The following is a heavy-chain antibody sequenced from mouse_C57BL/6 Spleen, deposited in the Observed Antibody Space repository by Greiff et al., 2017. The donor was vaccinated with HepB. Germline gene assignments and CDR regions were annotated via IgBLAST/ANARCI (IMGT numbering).Heavy chain of an antibody. CDR3: ARHGGNSNYLYYFDY. J-gene: IGHJ2*01. D-gene: IGHD2-5*01. CDR1: GFTFSSYG. CDR2: ISSGGSYT. Sequence: EVQVVESGGDLVKPGGSLKLSCAASGFTFSSYGMSWVRQTPDKRLEWVATISSGGSYTYYPDSVKGRFTISRDNAKNTLYLQMSSLKSEDTAMYYCARHGGNSNYLYYFDYWGQGTTLTVSS. V-gene: IGHV5-6*01.